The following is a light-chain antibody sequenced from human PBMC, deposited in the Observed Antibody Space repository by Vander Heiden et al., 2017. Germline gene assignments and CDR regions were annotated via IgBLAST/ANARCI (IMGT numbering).Light chain of an antibody. Sequence: DIQLTKSPSSLSAFVVDRVTITRRASQSIRTYLNWSQQKPGKAPKLLIYAASSLQSGVPSRFSGSGSGTDFTLTIRSLQPEDFATYYSQQIYSTPYTFGQGTKLEIK. CDR2: AAS. J-gene: IGKJ2*01. V-gene: IGKV1-39*01. CDR1: QSIRTY. CDR3: QQIYSTPYT.